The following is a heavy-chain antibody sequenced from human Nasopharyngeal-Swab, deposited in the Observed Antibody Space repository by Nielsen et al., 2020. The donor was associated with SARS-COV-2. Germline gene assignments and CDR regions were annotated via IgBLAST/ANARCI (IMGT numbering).Heavy chain of an antibody. V-gene: IGHV4-59*01. Sequence: SETLSLTCTVSGGSISSYYWSWIRQPPGKGMEWIGYTYYSGSTNYNPSLKSRVTISVDTSNNQFSLKLSSVTAADTAVYYCARILTIFGVVASYYFDYWGQGTLVTVSS. CDR1: GGSISSYY. D-gene: IGHD3-3*01. J-gene: IGHJ4*02. CDR3: ARILTIFGVVASYYFDY. CDR2: TYYSGST.